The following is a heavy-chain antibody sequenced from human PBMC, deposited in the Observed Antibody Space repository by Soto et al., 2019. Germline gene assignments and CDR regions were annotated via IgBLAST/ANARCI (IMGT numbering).Heavy chain of an antibody. CDR3: AKDRGSSGWYYNGMDV. CDR1: GLTFSSYG. D-gene: IGHD6-19*01. J-gene: IGHJ6*02. V-gene: IGHV3-30*18. CDR2: ISYDGSNK. Sequence: QVQLVESGGGVVQPGRSLRLSCAASGLTFSSYGMHWVRQAPGKGLEWVAVISYDGSNKYYADSVNGRFTISRDNSKNTLYLQMNSLRAEDTAVYYCAKDRGSSGWYYNGMDVWGQGTTVTVSS.